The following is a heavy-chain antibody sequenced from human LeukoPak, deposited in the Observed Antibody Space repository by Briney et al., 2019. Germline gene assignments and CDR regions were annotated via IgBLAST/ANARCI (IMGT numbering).Heavy chain of an antibody. CDR1: GFSLSTYE. D-gene: IGHD2-15*01. CDR3: ARDVSSSTRAFDI. CDR2: ISSSTSHT. V-gene: IGHV3-48*03. Sequence: GGSLRLSCAASGFSLSTYEMTWVRQAPGKGLGWVSFISSSTSHTFYADSVKGRFIIFRDTAKNSLYLQMNNLRGEDTAVYYCARDVSSSTRAFDIWGQGTMVAVS. J-gene: IGHJ3*02.